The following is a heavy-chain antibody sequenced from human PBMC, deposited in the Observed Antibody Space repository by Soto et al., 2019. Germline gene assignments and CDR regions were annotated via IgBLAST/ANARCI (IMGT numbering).Heavy chain of an antibody. CDR2: IIPILGIA. CDR1: GGTFSSYT. V-gene: IGHV1-69*08. CDR3: ARDSPEPEVHYYYYMDV. Sequence: QVQLVQSGAEVKKPGSSVKVSCKASGGTFSSYTISWVRQAPGQGLEWMGRIIPILGIANYAQKFQGRVTITADKSTSTAYMELSSLRSEDTAVHYCARDSPEPEVHYYYYMDVWGKGTTVTVSS. D-gene: IGHD1-1*01. J-gene: IGHJ6*03.